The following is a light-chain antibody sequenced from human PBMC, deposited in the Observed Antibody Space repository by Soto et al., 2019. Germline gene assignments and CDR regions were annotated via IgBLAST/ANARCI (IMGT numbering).Light chain of an antibody. CDR1: SSNIGNNY. Sequence: QSVPTQPPSASGTPGQRVTISCSGSSSNIGNNYVDWYQQLPGTAPKLLMYRNNQRPSGVPDRFTGSKSGTSASLAIRGLRSEDEADYYCAAWDDSLSGLLFGGGTKVTVL. V-gene: IGLV1-47*01. CDR2: RNN. CDR3: AAWDDSLSGLL. J-gene: IGLJ2*01.